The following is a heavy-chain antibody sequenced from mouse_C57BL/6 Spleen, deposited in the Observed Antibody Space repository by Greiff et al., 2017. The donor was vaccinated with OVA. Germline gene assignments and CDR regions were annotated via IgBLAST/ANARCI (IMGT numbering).Heavy chain of an antibody. CDR1: GYTFTGYW. V-gene: IGHV1-9*01. J-gene: IGHJ2*01. Sequence: QVQLKQSGAELMKPGASVKLSCKATGYTFTGYWIEWVKQRHGPGLEWIGEILPGSGSNNYNEKLTGKATFTADTSSNTAYMQLSSLTTEDSAIYYCARFGDGYYDFDYWGQGTTLTVSS. CDR3: ARFGDGYYDFDY. CDR2: ILPGSGSN. D-gene: IGHD2-3*01.